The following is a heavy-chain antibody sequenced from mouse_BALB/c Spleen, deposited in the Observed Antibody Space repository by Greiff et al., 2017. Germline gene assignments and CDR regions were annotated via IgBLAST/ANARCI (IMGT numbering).Heavy chain of an antibody. CDR3: ARGILDY. J-gene: IGHJ2*01. Sequence: VQRVESGAELARPGASVKLSCKASGYTFTSYWMQWVKQRPGQGLEWIGAIYPGDGDTRYTQKFKGKATLTADKSSSTAYMQLSSLASEDSAVYYCARGILDYWGQGTTLTVSS. CDR2: IYPGDGDT. CDR1: GYTFTSYW. V-gene: IGHV1-87*01.